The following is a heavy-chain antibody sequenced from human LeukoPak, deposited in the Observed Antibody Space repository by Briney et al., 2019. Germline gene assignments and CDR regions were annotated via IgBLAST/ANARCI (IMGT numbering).Heavy chain of an antibody. Sequence: GASVKVSCKASGYTFTSYAMHWVRQAPGQRLEWMGWIIAGNGNTKYSQKFQGRVTITRDTSASTAYMELSSLRSEDTAVYYCARGVGSRDAFDIWGQGTMVTVSS. CDR3: ARGVGSRDAFDI. D-gene: IGHD2-15*01. J-gene: IGHJ3*02. CDR1: GYTFTSYA. V-gene: IGHV1-3*01. CDR2: IIAGNGNT.